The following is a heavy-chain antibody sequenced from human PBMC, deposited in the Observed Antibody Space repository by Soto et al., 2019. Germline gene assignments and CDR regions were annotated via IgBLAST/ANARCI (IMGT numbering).Heavy chain of an antibody. CDR1: GGTLSSYT. J-gene: IGHJ5*02. V-gene: IGHV1-69*01. Sequence: QVQLVQSGAEVKKPGSSVKVSCKASGGTLSSYTFSWVRQAPGQGLEWMGGIIPIFGTADYAQKFQGRLMITADESTSPAYMELSSLRSDDTAVYYCAREGFSGSYSPTWGQGTLVTVSS. D-gene: IGHD1-26*01. CDR2: IIPIFGTA. CDR3: AREGFSGSYSPT.